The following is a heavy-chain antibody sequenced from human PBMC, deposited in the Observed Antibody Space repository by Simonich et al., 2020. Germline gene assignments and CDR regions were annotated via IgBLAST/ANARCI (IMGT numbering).Heavy chain of an antibody. Sequence: EVQLVESGGGLVQPGRSLRLSCASSGFTFDAHAMHWVRQAPGEGLEWVLGDSWNSGGIGDADSVKGRVTISRDNAKNSLYLQMNSLRAEDTALYYCAKDVAAAGTEYFQHWGQGTLVTVSS. CDR2: DSWNSGGI. D-gene: IGHD6-13*01. J-gene: IGHJ1*01. V-gene: IGHV3-9*01. CDR1: GFTFDAHA. CDR3: AKDVAAAGTEYFQH.